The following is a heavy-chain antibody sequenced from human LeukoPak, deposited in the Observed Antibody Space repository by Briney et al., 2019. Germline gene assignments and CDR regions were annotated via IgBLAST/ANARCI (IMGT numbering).Heavy chain of an antibody. CDR2: TYYSGST. CDR1: GGSISSYY. CDR3: ARVRSSGWYPFDY. D-gene: IGHD6-19*01. V-gene: IGHV4-59*01. J-gene: IGHJ4*02. Sequence: SETLSPTCTVSGGSISSYYWNCIRQPPGKELEWIGYTYYSGSTNYNPSLKSRVTISVDTSKNQFSLKLSSVTAADTAVYYCARVRSSGWYPFDYWGQGTLVTVSS.